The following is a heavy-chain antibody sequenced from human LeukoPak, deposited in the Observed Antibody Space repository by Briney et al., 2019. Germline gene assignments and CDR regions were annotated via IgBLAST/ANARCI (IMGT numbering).Heavy chain of an antibody. D-gene: IGHD2-21*02. CDR2: IYYSGST. CDR1: GGSISSYY. J-gene: IGHJ4*02. Sequence: SETLSLTCTVAGGSISSYYWSWIRQPPGKGLEWIGYIYYSGSTNYNPSLKSRVTISVDTSKNQFSLKLSSVTAADTAVYYCARASYCGGDCSIPPDYWGQGTLVTVSS. V-gene: IGHV4-59*01. CDR3: ARASYCGGDCSIPPDY.